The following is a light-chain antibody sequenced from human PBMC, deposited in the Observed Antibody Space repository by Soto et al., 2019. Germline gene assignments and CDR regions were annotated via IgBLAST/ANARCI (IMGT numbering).Light chain of an antibody. CDR2: DAS. V-gene: IGKV1-5*01. CDR3: QQYNLYS. CDR1: QSISNR. J-gene: IGKJ1*01. Sequence: DIQMTQSPSTLSASLGDGVTITCRASQSISNRLAWYQQRPGKAPKYLIYDASTLDSGAPSRFIGSGSGTEFTLSISRMQPDDFATYYCQQYNLYSFGQGTKVDI.